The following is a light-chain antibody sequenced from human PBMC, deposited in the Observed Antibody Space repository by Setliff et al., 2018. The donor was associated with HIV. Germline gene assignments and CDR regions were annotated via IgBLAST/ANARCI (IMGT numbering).Light chain of an antibody. CDR2: EVF. J-gene: IGLJ1*01. Sequence: QSALAQPPSVSGSPGQSVTISCTGTSNDVGAYNRVSWYRQSPGTAPRLLLFEVFTRPSGVPDRFAGSKSGNTASLTISLLQADDEADYYCASHTINSTYVFGTGTKVNVL. CDR3: ASHTINSTYV. CDR1: SNDVGAYNR. V-gene: IGLV2-18*02.